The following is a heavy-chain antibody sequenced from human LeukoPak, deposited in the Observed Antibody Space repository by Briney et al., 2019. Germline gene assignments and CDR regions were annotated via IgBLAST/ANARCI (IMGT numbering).Heavy chain of an antibody. CDR1: GGTFSSYA. Sequence: ASVKVSCKASGGTFSSYAIVWVRQAPGQGLEWMGGIIPIFGTADYAQKFQGRVTMTRDMSTSTVYMELSSLRSEDTAVYYCARDLKAKATLLYYDSSGYDYWGQGTLVTVSS. J-gene: IGHJ4*02. CDR2: IIPIFGTA. CDR3: ARDLKAKATLLYYDSSGYDY. D-gene: IGHD3-22*01. V-gene: IGHV1-69*05.